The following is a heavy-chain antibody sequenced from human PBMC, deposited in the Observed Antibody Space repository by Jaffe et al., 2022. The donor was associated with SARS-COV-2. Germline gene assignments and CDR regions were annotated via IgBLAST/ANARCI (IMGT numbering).Heavy chain of an antibody. Sequence: QVQLQQWGAGLLKPSDTLSLTCGVSGGSFSGYYWSWIRQPPGKGLEWIGEVNHSGSTNYNPSLKSRVSISLDKSRNQFSLNLTSVTAADTAVYFCARRWNWLDPWGQGTLVTVSS. CDR1: GGSFSGYY. J-gene: IGHJ5*02. V-gene: IGHV4-34*01. D-gene: IGHD2-15*01. CDR3: ARRWNWLDP. CDR2: VNHSGST.